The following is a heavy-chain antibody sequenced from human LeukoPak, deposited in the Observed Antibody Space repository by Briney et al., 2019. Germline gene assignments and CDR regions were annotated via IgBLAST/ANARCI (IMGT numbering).Heavy chain of an antibody. Sequence: GRSLRLSCAASGFTFSSYAMSWVRQAPGKGLEWVSAISGSGGSTYYADSVKGRFTISRDNSKNTLYLQMNSLRAEDTAVYYCAKVPMVRGVIISFDYWGQGTLVTVSS. V-gene: IGHV3-23*01. D-gene: IGHD3-10*01. J-gene: IGHJ4*02. CDR2: ISGSGGST. CDR3: AKVPMVRGVIISFDY. CDR1: GFTFSSYA.